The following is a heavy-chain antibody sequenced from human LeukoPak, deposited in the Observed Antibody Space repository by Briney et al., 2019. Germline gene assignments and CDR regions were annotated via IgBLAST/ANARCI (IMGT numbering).Heavy chain of an antibody. CDR1: GGSFSGYY. J-gene: IGHJ6*03. Sequence: PSETLSLTCAVYGGSFSGYYWSWIRQPPGKGLEWIGEINHSGSTNYNPSLKSRVTISVDTSKNQFSLKLSSVTAADTAVYYCARLLKWPQYYYMDVWGKGTTVTISS. CDR2: INHSGST. CDR3: ARLLKWPQYYYMDV. V-gene: IGHV4-34*01. D-gene: IGHD2/OR15-2a*01.